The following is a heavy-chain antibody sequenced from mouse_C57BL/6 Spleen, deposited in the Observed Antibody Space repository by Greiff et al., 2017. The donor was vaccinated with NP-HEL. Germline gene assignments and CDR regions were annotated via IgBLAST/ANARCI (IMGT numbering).Heavy chain of an antibody. CDR2: IRHKANGYTT. CDR1: GFTFTDYY. CDR3: ARYLGSSYDWYFDV. Sequence: EVKLMESGGGLVQPGGSLSLSCAASGFTFTDYYMSWVRQPPGKALEWLGFIRHKANGYTTEYSASVKGRFTISRDNSQSILYLQMNALRAEDSATYYCARYLGSSYDWYFDVWGTGTTVTVSS. J-gene: IGHJ1*03. V-gene: IGHV7-3*01. D-gene: IGHD1-1*01.